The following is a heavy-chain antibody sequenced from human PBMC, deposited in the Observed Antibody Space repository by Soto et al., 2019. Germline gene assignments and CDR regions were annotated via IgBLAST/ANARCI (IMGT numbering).Heavy chain of an antibody. CDR2: ISAYNGNT. V-gene: IGHV1-18*01. Sequence: VASVKVSCKASGYTFTSYGISWVRQAPGQGLEWMGWISAYNGNTNYAQKLQGRVTMTTDTSTSTAYMELRSLRSDDTAVYYCARVTVTTPNRVYYYYGMDVWGQGTTVTVSS. CDR3: ARVTVTTPNRVYYYYGMDV. D-gene: IGHD4-4*01. J-gene: IGHJ6*02. CDR1: GYTFTSYG.